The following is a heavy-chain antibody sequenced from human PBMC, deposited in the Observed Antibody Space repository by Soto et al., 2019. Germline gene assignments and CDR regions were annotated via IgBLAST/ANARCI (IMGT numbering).Heavy chain of an antibody. Sequence: ASVKVSCKASGYTFTSYGISWVRQAPGQGLEWMGWISAYNGNTNYAQKLQGRVTMTTDTSTSTAYMELRSLRSDDTAVYYCASASISSYSYDSSGYFDDWGQGTLVTVSS. J-gene: IGHJ4*02. CDR2: ISAYNGNT. CDR1: GYTFTSYG. V-gene: IGHV1-18*01. CDR3: ASASISSYSYDSSGYFDD. D-gene: IGHD3-22*01.